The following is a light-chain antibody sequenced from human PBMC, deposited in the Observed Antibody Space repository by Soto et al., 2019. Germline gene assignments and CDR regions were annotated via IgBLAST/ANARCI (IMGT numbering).Light chain of an antibody. CDR2: AAT. CDR1: ESSNNN. CDR3: QQHHKWPLT. V-gene: IGKV3-15*01. Sequence: EIVMTQSPATLSVSPGEGATLSCTASESSNNNLAWYQQKPCQAPRLLIYAATTRATGFPARFSGSGSGTEFTLTISSLQSEDFAVYYCQQHHKWPLTFGGGTKVDIK. J-gene: IGKJ4*01.